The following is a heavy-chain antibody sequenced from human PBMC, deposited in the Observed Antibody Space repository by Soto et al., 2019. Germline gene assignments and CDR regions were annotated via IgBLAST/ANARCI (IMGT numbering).Heavy chain of an antibody. CDR1: GFTFSSYG. Sequence: GWSLRLSCAASGFTFSSYGMHWVRQAPGKGLEWVAVISYDGSNKYYADSVKGRFTISRDNSKNTLYLQMNSLRAEDTAVYYCAKDRISITIFGVVPAGFDYWGQGTLVTVSS. D-gene: IGHD3-3*01. CDR2: ISYDGSNK. J-gene: IGHJ4*02. V-gene: IGHV3-30*18. CDR3: AKDRISITIFGVVPAGFDY.